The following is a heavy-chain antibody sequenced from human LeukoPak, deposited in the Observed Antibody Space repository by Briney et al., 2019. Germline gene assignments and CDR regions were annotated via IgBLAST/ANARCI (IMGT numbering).Heavy chain of an antibody. Sequence: GGSLRLSCAASGFTFSSAAMSWVRQAPGKGLEWVSIISSSGGSTYYADSVKGRFIISRDNSKNTLYLQMNSLRAEDTAVYYCAKGSRSIAVDNLCDYWGQGSQVTVSS. D-gene: IGHD6-19*01. V-gene: IGHV3-23*01. CDR3: AKGSRSIAVDNLCDY. J-gene: IGHJ4*02. CDR1: GFTFSSAA. CDR2: ISSSGGST.